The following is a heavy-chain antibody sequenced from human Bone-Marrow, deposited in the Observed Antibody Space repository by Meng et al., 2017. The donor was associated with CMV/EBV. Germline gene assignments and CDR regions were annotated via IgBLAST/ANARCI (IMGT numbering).Heavy chain of an antibody. D-gene: IGHD3-3*01. J-gene: IGHJ6*02. CDR3: ARERGIISDFWSGFRLGYYYGMDV. CDR1: GYTFTGYY. CDR2: INPNSGGT. V-gene: IGHV1-2*02. Sequence: ASVKVSCKASGYTFTGYYMHWVRQAPGQGLEWMGWINPNSGGTNYAQKFQGRVTMTRDTSISTAYMELSRLRSEDTAVYYCARERGIISDFWSGFRLGYYYGMDVWGQGTTVTVSS.